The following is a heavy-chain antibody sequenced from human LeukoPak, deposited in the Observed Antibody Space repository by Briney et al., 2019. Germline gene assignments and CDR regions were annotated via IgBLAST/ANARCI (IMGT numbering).Heavy chain of an antibody. Sequence: GGSLRLSCAASGFTFSSYAMSWVRQAPGKGLEWVSAISGSGGSTYYADSVKGRFTISRDNSKNTLYLQMSSLRAEDTAVYYCAKGLSSTPSNDAFDIWGQGTMVTVSS. CDR1: GFTFSSYA. J-gene: IGHJ3*02. CDR3: AKGLSSTPSNDAFDI. V-gene: IGHV3-23*01. D-gene: IGHD6-13*01. CDR2: ISGSGGST.